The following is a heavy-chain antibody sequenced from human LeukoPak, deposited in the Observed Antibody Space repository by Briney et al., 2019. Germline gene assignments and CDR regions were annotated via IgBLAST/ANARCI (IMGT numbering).Heavy chain of an antibody. D-gene: IGHD2-2*01. CDR3: AKGMIVVVPAAPFDY. CDR2: ISWDGGST. Sequence: GGSLRLSCAASGFTFDDYAMHWVRQAPGKGLEWVSLISWDGGSTYYADSVKGRFTISRDNSQNSLYLQMNSLRAEDTALYYCAKGMIVVVPAAPFDYWGQGTLVTVSS. CDR1: GFTFDDYA. J-gene: IGHJ4*02. V-gene: IGHV3-43D*04.